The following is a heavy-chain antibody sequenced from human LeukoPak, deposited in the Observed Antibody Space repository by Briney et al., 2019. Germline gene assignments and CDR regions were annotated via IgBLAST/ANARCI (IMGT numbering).Heavy chain of an antibody. D-gene: IGHD3-22*01. Sequence: GGSLRLSCAASGFIFNNYAMNWVRQAPGKGLEWVSRISGSGGSSYYADSVKGRFTISGDNSKNTLYLQMNSLRADDTAVYYCTKEGYYDGSGYHFVQYYFDCWGQGTLVPVSS. J-gene: IGHJ4*02. CDR3: TKEGYYDGSGYHFVQYYFDC. V-gene: IGHV3-23*01. CDR2: ISGSGGSS. CDR1: GFIFNNYA.